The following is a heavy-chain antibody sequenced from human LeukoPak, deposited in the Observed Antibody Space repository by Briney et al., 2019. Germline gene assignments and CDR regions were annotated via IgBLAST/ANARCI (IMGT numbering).Heavy chain of an antibody. V-gene: IGHV1-8*01. Sequence: ASVKVSCKASGDTFTSHHINWVRQAAGQGLEWMGWMNPNSGNTAYAQKFQGRVTMTWDTSINTAYMELDSLRSEDTAVYYCARGRPTNLGGIYWGQGSLVTVSS. CDR2: MNPNSGNT. D-gene: IGHD7-27*01. CDR1: GDTFTSHH. J-gene: IGHJ4*02. CDR3: ARGRPTNLGGIY.